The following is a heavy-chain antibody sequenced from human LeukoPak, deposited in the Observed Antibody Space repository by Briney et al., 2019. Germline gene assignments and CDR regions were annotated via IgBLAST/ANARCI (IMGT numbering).Heavy chain of an antibody. CDR3: ARHRGAVTGTKYFDL. V-gene: IGHV4-34*01. D-gene: IGHD6-19*01. CDR1: GGSFSGYY. Sequence: SETLSLTCAVYGGSFSGYYWSWIRQPPGKGLEWIGEINHSGSTNYNPSLKSRVTISVDTSKNQFSLKLSSVTAADTAVYYCARHRGAVTGTKYFDLWGRGTLVTVSS. J-gene: IGHJ2*01. CDR2: INHSGST.